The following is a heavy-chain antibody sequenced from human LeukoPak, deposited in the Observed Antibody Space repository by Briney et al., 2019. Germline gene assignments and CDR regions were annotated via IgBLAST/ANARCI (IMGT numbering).Heavy chain of an antibody. Sequence: PGGSLRLSCADSGFTLGNAWMSWLRQAPGKGLEWVGRIKSKTDGGTTDYAAPVKGRFTISRDDSKNTLYLQMNSLKTEDTAVYYCTTDTGYSYGDTNFDYWGQGTLVTVSS. CDR1: GFTLGNAW. CDR2: IKSKTDGGTT. V-gene: IGHV3-15*01. J-gene: IGHJ4*02. CDR3: TTDTGYSYGDTNFDY. D-gene: IGHD5-18*01.